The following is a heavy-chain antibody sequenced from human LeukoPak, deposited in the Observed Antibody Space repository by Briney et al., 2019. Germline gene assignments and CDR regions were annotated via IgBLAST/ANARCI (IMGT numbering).Heavy chain of an antibody. D-gene: IGHD2-2*01. J-gene: IGHJ4*02. Sequence: PGGSLRLSCAASGFTFSDYYMSWIRQAPGKGLEWVSYISSSGSTIYYADSVKGRFTISRDNAKNSLYLQVNSLRVDDTALYYCARETDSTLFDYWGQGTLVTVSS. CDR1: GFTFSDYY. CDR3: ARETDSTLFDY. CDR2: ISSSGSTI. V-gene: IGHV3-11*04.